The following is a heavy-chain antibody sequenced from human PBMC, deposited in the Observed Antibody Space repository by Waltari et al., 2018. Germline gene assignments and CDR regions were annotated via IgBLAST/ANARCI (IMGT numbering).Heavy chain of an antibody. D-gene: IGHD2-15*01. CDR1: GHTFTSYD. Sequence: QVQLVQSGAEVKKPGASVKVSCKASGHTFTSYDINWVRQATGQGLEWMGWMNPNSGNTGYAQKFQGRVTMTRNTSISTAYMELSSLRSEDTAVYYCAREYCSGGSCYAAFDYWGQGTLVTVSS. CDR3: AREYCSGGSCYAAFDY. J-gene: IGHJ4*02. V-gene: IGHV1-8*01. CDR2: MNPNSGNT.